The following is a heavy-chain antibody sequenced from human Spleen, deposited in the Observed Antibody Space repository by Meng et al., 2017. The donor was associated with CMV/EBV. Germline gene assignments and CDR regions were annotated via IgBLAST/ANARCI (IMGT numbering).Heavy chain of an antibody. CDR1: GGSISSSDY. V-gene: IGHV4-4*02. D-gene: IGHD3-22*01. Sequence: TCAVSGGSISSSDYWSWLRQSPGRGLEWIGEVFHSGNTNYNPSLKSRVTISKDKSSNQFSLTLTSVTAADTAVYYCARGPSGYYFDYWGQGTLVTVSS. CDR2: VFHSGNT. CDR3: ARGPSGYYFDY. J-gene: IGHJ4*02.